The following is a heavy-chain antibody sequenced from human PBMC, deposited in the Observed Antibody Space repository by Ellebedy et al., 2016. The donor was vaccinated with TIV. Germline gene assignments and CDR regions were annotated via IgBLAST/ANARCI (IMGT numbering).Heavy chain of an antibody. Sequence: ASVKVSXKASGYTFTSYAMHWVRQAPGQRLEWMGWINAGNGNTKYSQKFQGRVTITRDTSASTAYMELSSLRSEDTAVYYCARVRWELLKGQTIFDYWGQGTLVTVSS. CDR3: ARVRWELLKGQTIFDY. J-gene: IGHJ4*02. CDR1: GYTFTSYA. CDR2: INAGNGNT. D-gene: IGHD1-26*01. V-gene: IGHV1-3*01.